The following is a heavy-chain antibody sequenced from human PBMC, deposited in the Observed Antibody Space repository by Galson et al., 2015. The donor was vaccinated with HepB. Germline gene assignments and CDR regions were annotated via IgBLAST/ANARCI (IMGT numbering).Heavy chain of an antibody. CDR2: ISYVGSVK. Sequence: SLRLSCAASGFTFSSYGMHWVRQAPGKGLEWVAVISYVGSVKYYADSVKGRFTISRDKSKNTLYQQMNSLRPEDTAVYYCAKDALRYNWNDYPDHWRQGTLVTVSS. D-gene: IGHD1-1*01. J-gene: IGHJ5*02. CDR1: GFTFSSYG. CDR3: AKDALRYNWNDYPDH. V-gene: IGHV3-30*18.